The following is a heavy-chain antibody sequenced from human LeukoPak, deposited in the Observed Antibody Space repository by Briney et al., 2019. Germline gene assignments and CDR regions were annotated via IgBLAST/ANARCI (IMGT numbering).Heavy chain of an antibody. CDR1: GFTFSNSA. CDR2: IIVGSGRT. J-gene: IGHJ4*02. D-gene: IGHD1-26*01. CDR3: AAELYSGTYGRCCSFAF. Sequence: ASVKVSCKASGFTFSNSAIQWVRQARGQRLEWIGWIIVGSGRTHYAQNLQERLTITRDMSTNTAYMELSSLRSEDTAVYYCAAELYSGTYGRCCSFAFWGQGTLVTVSS. V-gene: IGHV1-58*02.